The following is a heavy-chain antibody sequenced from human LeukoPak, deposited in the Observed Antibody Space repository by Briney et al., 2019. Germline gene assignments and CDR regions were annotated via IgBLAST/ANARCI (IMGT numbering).Heavy chain of an antibody. Sequence: GGSLRLSCAVSGFTSSSYAMHWVRQAPGKGLEWVALISYDGSGKYYADSVKGRFTISRDNSKNTLYLQMNSLRAEDTAVYYCAREGSYGLDYWGQGTLVTVSS. V-gene: IGHV3-30*04. J-gene: IGHJ4*02. D-gene: IGHD5-18*01. CDR1: GFTSSSYA. CDR2: ISYDGSGK. CDR3: AREGSYGLDY.